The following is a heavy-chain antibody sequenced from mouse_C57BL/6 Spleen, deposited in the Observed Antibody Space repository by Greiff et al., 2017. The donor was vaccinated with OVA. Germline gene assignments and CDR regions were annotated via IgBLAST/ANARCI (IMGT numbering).Heavy chain of an antibody. J-gene: IGHJ3*01. CDR3: ARGGHYYGSSWFAY. D-gene: IGHD1-1*01. V-gene: IGHV3-6*01. CDR2: ISYDGSN. Sequence: ESGPGLVKPSQSLSLTCSVTGYSITSCYYWNWIRQFPGNKLEWMGYISYDGSNNYNPSLKNRISITRDTSKNQFFLKLNTVTTEDTATYYCARGGHYYGSSWFAYWGQGTLVTVSA. CDR1: GYSITSCYY.